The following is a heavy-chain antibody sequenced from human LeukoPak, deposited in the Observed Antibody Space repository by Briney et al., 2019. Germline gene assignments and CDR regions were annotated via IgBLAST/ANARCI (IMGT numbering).Heavy chain of an antibody. CDR3: TKTMMQPTAADH. CDR1: GFTFSSYA. Sequence: GGSLRLSCAASGFTFSSYALTWVRQAPGKGLEWVSGISAGGDGTFYADSVKGRFTISRDNSKNTLYLQMNSLGAEDTAVYYCTKTMMQPTAADHWGQGSLVTVPS. D-gene: IGHD4/OR15-4a*01. CDR2: ISAGGDGT. J-gene: IGHJ5*02. V-gene: IGHV3-23*01.